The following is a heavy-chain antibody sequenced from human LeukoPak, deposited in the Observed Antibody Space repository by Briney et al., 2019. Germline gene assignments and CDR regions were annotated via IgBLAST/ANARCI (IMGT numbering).Heavy chain of an antibody. Sequence: GALSLSCAASGFTFSSYSMNWVRQATGKGLEWVSSISSSSSYIYYADSVKGRFTISRDNAKNSLYLQMNSLRAEDTAVYYCARDGEAYCGGDCYSPDYWGQGTLVTVSS. CDR3: ARDGEAYCGGDCYSPDY. CDR1: GFTFSSYS. V-gene: IGHV3-21*01. CDR2: ISSSSSYI. D-gene: IGHD2-21*02. J-gene: IGHJ4*02.